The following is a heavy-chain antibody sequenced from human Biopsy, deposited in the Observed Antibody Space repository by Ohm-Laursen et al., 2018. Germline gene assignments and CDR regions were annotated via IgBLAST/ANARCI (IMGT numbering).Heavy chain of an antibody. Sequence: SLRLSCAASGFTLGHYAMHWVRQAPGKGLERISLIWYDGTNEDYADSVKGRFTISRDNSKNTLYLQINTLTLEDTAFYYCARGLSSGWYGYFDVWGRGTLVTVSS. CDR3: ARGLSSGWYGYFDV. CDR1: GFTLGHYA. CDR2: IWYDGTNE. J-gene: IGHJ2*01. D-gene: IGHD6-19*01. V-gene: IGHV3-33*04.